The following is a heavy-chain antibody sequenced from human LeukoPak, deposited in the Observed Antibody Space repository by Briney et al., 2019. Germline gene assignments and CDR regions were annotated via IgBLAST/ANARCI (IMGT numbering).Heavy chain of an antibody. CDR3: ARYVVASACFDS. Sequence: PGGSLRLSCAAPGFTLSGYWMHWVRQAPGEGLVWVSRMNSDGTVTTYADSVRGRFTISRDNARNTLYLQMSSLRAEDTAVYYCARYVVASACFDSWGQGTPVTVSS. CDR1: GFTLSGYW. V-gene: IGHV3-74*01. D-gene: IGHD2-21*01. J-gene: IGHJ4*02. CDR2: MNSDGTVT.